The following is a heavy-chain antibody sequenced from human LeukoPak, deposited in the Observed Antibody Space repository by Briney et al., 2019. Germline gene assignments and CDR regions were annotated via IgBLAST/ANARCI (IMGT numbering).Heavy chain of an antibody. J-gene: IGHJ5*02. V-gene: IGHV1-18*01. CDR3: ARDSRPYGSGRNWFDP. Sequence: ASVKVSCKASGYTFTSYGISWVRQAPGQGLEWMGWISAYNGNTNYAQKLQGRVTMTTDTSTSTAYMGLRSLRSDDTAVYYCARDSRPYGSGRNWFDPWGQGTLVTVSS. CDR1: GYTFTSYG. CDR2: ISAYNGNT. D-gene: IGHD3-10*01.